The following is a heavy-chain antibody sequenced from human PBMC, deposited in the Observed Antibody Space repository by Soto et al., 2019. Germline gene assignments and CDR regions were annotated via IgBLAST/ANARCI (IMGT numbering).Heavy chain of an antibody. V-gene: IGHV3-7*03. CDR2: IHRDGGEK. J-gene: IGHJ4*02. CDR1: GVIVTNYW. CDR3: TRARSSVGAPGGFIEY. D-gene: IGHD1-26*01. Sequence: EVQWVESGGDLVQPGWTLRLYCAASGVIVTNYWISWVRQAPGKGLEWVANIHRDGGEKRYVDSVKGRFSISRDNDKNSLYLQMNSLSADDTCVYYCTRARSSVGAPGGFIEYWGQGNLVTVSS.